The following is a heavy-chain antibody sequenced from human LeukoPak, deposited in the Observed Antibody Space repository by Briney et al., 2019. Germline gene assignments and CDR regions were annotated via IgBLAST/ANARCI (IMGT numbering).Heavy chain of an antibody. D-gene: IGHD3-22*01. V-gene: IGHV3-48*02. CDR1: GFTFSTYS. CDR2: IRSSSSTI. J-gene: IGHJ1*01. CDR3: AKDSDYYHSSGYYYAYFQH. Sequence: GGSLRLSCAVSGFTFSTYSMNWVGQAPGKRVEWVSYIRSSSSTIYYADAVKGRFTISRDNAKNSLYLQMNSLRDEDTAVYYCAKDSDYYHSSGYYYAYFQHWGQGTLVTVSS.